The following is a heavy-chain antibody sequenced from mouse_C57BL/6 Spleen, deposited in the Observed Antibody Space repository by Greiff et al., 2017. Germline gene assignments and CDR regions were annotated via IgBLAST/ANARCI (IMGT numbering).Heavy chain of an antibody. J-gene: IGHJ2*01. CDR2: IDPEAGDT. V-gene: IGHV14-1*01. CDR1: GFTIKDYY. CDR3: TTPITTVVARNPYFDY. D-gene: IGHD1-1*01. Sequence: VQLQQSGAELVRPGASVKLSCTASGFTIKDYYMHWVKQRPEQGLEWIGRIDPEAGDTKYAPKFPGKATMTADTSANTAYLQLSSLTSEDTAVYYCTTPITTVVARNPYFDYWGQGTTLTVSS.